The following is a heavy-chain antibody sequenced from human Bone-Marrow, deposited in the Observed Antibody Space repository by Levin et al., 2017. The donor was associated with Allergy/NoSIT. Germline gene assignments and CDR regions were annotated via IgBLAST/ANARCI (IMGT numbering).Heavy chain of an antibody. CDR1: GGSFSGYY. CDR2: INHSGST. D-gene: IGHD2-15*01. CDR3: ARGDCRGGSCYSFGPYYYYYYGMDV. J-gene: IGHJ6*02. V-gene: IGHV4-34*01. Sequence: SETLSLTCAVYGGSFSGYYWSWIRQPPGKGLEWIGEINHSGSTNYNPSLKSRVTISVDTSKNQFSLKLSSVTAADTAVYYCARGDCRGGSCYSFGPYYYYYYGMDVWGQGTTVTVSS.